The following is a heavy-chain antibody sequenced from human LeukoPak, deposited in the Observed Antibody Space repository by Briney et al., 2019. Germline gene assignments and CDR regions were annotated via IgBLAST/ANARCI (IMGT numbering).Heavy chain of an antibody. D-gene: IGHD3-10*01. V-gene: IGHV3-7*04. CDR1: GFTFSSYW. CDR3: AGGRGGSGSYYKWVPAGIPDY. Sequence: PGGSLRLSCAASGFTFSSYWMSWVRQAPGKGLEWVANIKQDGSEKYYVDSVKGRFTISRDNAKNSLYLQMNSLRAEDTAVYYCAGGRGGSGSYYKWVPAGIPDYWGQGTLVTVSS. J-gene: IGHJ4*02. CDR2: IKQDGSEK.